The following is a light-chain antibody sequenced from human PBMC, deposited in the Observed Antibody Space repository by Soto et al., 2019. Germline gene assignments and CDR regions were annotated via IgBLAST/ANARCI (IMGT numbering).Light chain of an antibody. J-gene: IGLJ1*01. V-gene: IGLV2-18*02. Sequence: QSGLAQPASGSGSPGQSITISCTGTSSDIGSYNRVSWYQQPPGTAPKLIIYEVNNRPSGVPDRFSGSKSGNTASLTISGLQAEDEADYYCNSFTTSSTYVFGTGTKVTVL. CDR2: EVN. CDR1: SSDIGSYNR. CDR3: NSFTTSSTYV.